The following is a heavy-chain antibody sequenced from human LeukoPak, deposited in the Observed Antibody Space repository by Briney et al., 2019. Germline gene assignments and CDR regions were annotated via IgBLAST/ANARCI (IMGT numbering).Heavy chain of an antibody. Sequence: SETLSLTCTVSGGSIRSSYYYWGWIRQPPGKGLEWIGSIYDSGSTYYNPSLKSRVTISVDTSKNQFSLKLNSVTAADTAVYYCAAQQLAIDYWGQGTLVTVSS. J-gene: IGHJ4*02. D-gene: IGHD6-13*01. CDR1: GGSIRSSYYY. CDR3: AAQQLAIDY. CDR2: IYDSGST. V-gene: IGHV4-39*01.